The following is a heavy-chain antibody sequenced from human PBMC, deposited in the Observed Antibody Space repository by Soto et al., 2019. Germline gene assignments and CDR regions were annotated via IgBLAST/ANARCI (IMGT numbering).Heavy chain of an antibody. CDR2: INHSGST. D-gene: IGHD6-6*01. CDR3: ARGPRSSSSWYYYGMDV. V-gene: IGHV4-34*01. Sequence: LSLTCAVYGGSFSGYYLSLIRPPPGKGLEWIGEINHSGSTNYNPSLTSRVTISVDTSKNQFSLKLSSVTAADTAVYYCARGPRSSSSWYYYGMDVWGQGTTVTVSS. CDR1: GGSFSGYY. J-gene: IGHJ6*02.